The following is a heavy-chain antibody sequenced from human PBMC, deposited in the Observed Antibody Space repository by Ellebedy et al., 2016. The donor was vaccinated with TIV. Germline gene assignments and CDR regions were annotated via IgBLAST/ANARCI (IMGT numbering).Heavy chain of an antibody. Sequence: SLKISXAASGFTFDDYAMHWVRQAPGKGLEWVSGISWNSGSIGYADSVKGRFTISRDNAKNSLYLQMNSLRAEDAALYYCAKSHPPYCSGGSCYSVGYYGMDVWGQGTTVTVSS. CDR1: GFTFDDYA. J-gene: IGHJ6*02. D-gene: IGHD2-15*01. V-gene: IGHV3-9*01. CDR2: ISWNSGSI. CDR3: AKSHPPYCSGGSCYSVGYYGMDV.